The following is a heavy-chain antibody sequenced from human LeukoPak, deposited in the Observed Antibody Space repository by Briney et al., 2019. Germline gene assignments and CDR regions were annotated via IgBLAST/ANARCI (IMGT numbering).Heavy chain of an antibody. D-gene: IGHD6-13*01. CDR1: GFTFSSNW. CDR2: IISNENSA. Sequence: GGSLRPSCAASGFTFSSNWMHWVRQAPGKGLVWVSRIISNENSATYADSVKGRFTISRDNAKNTLYLQMNSLRAEDTAVYYCVRGGIASAFDIWGQGTMVTVSS. V-gene: IGHV3-74*01. J-gene: IGHJ3*02. CDR3: VRGGIASAFDI.